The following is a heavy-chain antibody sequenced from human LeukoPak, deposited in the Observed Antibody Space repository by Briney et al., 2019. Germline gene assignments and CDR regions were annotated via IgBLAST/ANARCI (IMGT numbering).Heavy chain of an antibody. D-gene: IGHD6-19*01. CDR1: GFTFSSYS. CDR3: ARSPPGIAVAAPFDY. V-gene: IGHV3-48*01. Sequence: PGGSLRLSCAASGFTFSSYSMNWVRQAPGKGLYWVSYISSSISTIYYADSVKSRFTISRDNAKNSLYLQMNSLRAEDTAVYYCARSPPGIAVAAPFDYWGQGTLVTVSS. J-gene: IGHJ4*02. CDR2: ISSSISTI.